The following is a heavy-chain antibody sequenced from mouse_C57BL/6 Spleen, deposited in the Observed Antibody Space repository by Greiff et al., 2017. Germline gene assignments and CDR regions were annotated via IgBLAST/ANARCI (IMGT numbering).Heavy chain of an antibody. CDR3: ANYDGTPFAY. D-gene: IGHD2-4*01. J-gene: IGHJ3*01. CDR2: IYPGSGST. CDR1: GYTFTSYW. Sequence: QVQLKQSGAELVKPGASVKMSCKASGYTFTSYWITWVKQRPGQGLEWIGDIYPGSGSTNYNEKFKSKATLTVDTSSSTAYMQLSSLTSEDSAVYYCANYDGTPFAYWGQGTLVTVSA. V-gene: IGHV1-55*01.